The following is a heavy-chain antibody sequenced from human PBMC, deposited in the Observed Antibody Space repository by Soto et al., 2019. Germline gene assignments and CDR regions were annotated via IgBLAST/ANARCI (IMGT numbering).Heavy chain of an antibody. CDR2: INPNSGGT. CDR1: GGTFSSYA. J-gene: IGHJ6*02. CDR3: ARDPSYDFWSGPYYGMEV. Sequence: ASVKVSCKASGGTFSSYAISWVRQAPGQGLEWMGWINPNSGGTNYAQKFQGWVTMTRDTSISTAYMELSRLRSDDTAVYYCARDPSYDFWSGPYYGMEVWGQGTTVTVSS. D-gene: IGHD3-3*01. V-gene: IGHV1-2*04.